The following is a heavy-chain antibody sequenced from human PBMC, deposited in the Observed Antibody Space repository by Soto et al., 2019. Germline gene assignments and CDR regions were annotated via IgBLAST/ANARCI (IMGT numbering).Heavy chain of an antibody. J-gene: IGHJ6*02. CDR1: GFIFSSYG. Sequence: GGSLRLSCAASGFIFSSYGMHWVRQAPGKGLKWVAVISYDGSNKYYADSVKGRFTISRDNSKNTLYLQMNSLRAEDTAVYYCAKSLLGAPSYYYYGMDVWGQGTTVTVSS. CDR2: ISYDGSNK. V-gene: IGHV3-30*18. CDR3: AKSLLGAPSYYYYGMDV. D-gene: IGHD3-3*02.